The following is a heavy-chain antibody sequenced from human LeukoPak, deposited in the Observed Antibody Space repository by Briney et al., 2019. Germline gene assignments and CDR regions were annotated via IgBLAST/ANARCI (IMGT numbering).Heavy chain of an antibody. V-gene: IGHV3-48*03. Sequence: PGGSLRLSCAVSGFTFSNYEMNWVRQAPGQGLEWVSYISSSGNTLYYADSVKGRFTISRDNAKNSLYLQMNILRAEDTAVYYCARDGLRYYDMDVWGQGTTVTVSS. J-gene: IGHJ6*02. CDR2: ISSSGNTL. CDR1: GFTFSNYE. CDR3: ARDGLRYYDMDV.